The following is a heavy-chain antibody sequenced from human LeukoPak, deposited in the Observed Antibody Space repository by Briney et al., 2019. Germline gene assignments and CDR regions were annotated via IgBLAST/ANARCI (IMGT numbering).Heavy chain of an antibody. D-gene: IGHD3-10*01. CDR3: ARRPVRGVNYYYYYMDV. J-gene: IGHJ6*03. CDR1: GYSISSGYY. V-gene: IGHV4-38-2*02. CDR2: INHSGST. Sequence: PSETLSLTCTVSGYSISSGYYWSWIRQPPGKGLEWIGEINHSGSTNYNPSLKSRVTISVDTSKNQFSLKLSSVTAADTAVYYCARRPVRGVNYYYYYMDVWGKGTTVTISS.